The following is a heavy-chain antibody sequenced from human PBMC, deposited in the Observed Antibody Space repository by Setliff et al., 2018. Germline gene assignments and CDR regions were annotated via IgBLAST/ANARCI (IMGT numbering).Heavy chain of an antibody. Sequence: SETLSLTCTVSGGSISSSSYYWGWIRQPPGKGLEWIGSIYYSGSTYYNPSLKSRVTISVDTSNNQFSLKLSSVTAADTAVYYCAREQWLDPPGYYYMDVWAKGTTVTVSS. D-gene: IGHD6-19*01. CDR3: AREQWLDPPGYYYMDV. J-gene: IGHJ6*03. CDR2: IYYSGST. V-gene: IGHV4-39*07. CDR1: GGSISSSSYY.